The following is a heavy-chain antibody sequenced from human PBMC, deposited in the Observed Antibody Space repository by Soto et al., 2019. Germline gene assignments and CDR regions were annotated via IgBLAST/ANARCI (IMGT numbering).Heavy chain of an antibody. D-gene: IGHD3-10*01. J-gene: IGHJ4*02. CDR2: IWYDGSNK. V-gene: IGHV3-33*01. CDR1: GFTFSSYG. CDR3: ARESTFGESFDY. Sequence: QVPLVESGGGVVQPGRSLRLSCAASGFTFSSYGMHWVRQAPGKGLEWVAVIWYDGSNKYYADAVKGRFTISRDNSKITLYLQMNSLRAEDTAVYYCARESTFGESFDYWGQGTLVTVSS.